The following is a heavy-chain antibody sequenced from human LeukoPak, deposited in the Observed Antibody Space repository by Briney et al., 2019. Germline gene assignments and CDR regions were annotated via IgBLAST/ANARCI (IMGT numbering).Heavy chain of an antibody. D-gene: IGHD2-2*01. CDR2: IRYDGSNK. J-gene: IGHJ4*02. CDR3: AKDWSFVVVVPAAMFNSYYFDY. V-gene: IGHV3-30*02. CDR1: GFTFSSYG. Sequence: GGSLRLSCAASGFTFSSYGMHWVRQAPGKGLEWVAFIRYDGSNKYHADSVKGRFTISRDNSKNTLYLQMNSLRAEDTAVYYCAKDWSFVVVVPAAMFNSYYFDYWGQGTLVTVSS.